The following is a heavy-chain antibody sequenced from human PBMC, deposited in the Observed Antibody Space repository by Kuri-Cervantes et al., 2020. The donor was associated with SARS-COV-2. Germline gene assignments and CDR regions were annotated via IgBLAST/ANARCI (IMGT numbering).Heavy chain of an antibody. Sequence: SQTLSLTCAVCGGSFSDYYWTWIRQPPGKGLEWIGEINHGGSTDYNPFLKSRVTISVDTSKNQFSLRLSSVTAADTAVYYCAALGRIQLWSIRYWGRGTLVTVSS. CDR2: INHGGST. D-gene: IGHD5-18*01. CDR3: AALGRIQLWSIRY. J-gene: IGHJ4*02. CDR1: GGSFSDYY. V-gene: IGHV4-34*01.